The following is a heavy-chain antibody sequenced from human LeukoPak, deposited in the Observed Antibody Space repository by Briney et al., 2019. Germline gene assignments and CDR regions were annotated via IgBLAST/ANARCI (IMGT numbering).Heavy chain of an antibody. CDR3: AKDRDGDY. V-gene: IGHV3-30*18. Sequence: GGSLRLSCAASGFTFSSYGMHWVRQAPGKGLEWVAVISYDGSNKYYADSVKGRFTISRDNSKNTLYLQMNSLRAEDTAVYYCAKDRDGDYWGQGTLVTVSS. D-gene: IGHD5-24*01. CDR1: GFTFSSYG. J-gene: IGHJ4*02. CDR2: ISYDGSNK.